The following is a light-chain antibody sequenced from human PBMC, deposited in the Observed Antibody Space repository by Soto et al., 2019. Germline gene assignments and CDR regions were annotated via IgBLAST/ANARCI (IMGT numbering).Light chain of an antibody. CDR3: QQYGSSLFP. J-gene: IGKJ3*01. V-gene: IGKV3-20*01. CDR2: GTS. Sequence: EIVLTQSPGTLSLSPGERATLSGRASQSVSSKDLAWYQQKPGQAPRVLIYGTSIRASGVPERISGGGSGTDFTLTITRLEPEDFAVYYCQQYGSSLFPLGPGTKVDFK. CDR1: QSVSSKD.